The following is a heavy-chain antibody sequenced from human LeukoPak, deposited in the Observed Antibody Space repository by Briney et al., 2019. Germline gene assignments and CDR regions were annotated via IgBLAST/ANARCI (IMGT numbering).Heavy chain of an antibody. V-gene: IGHV3-23*01. CDR3: AKLTGRIAGAYFDY. Sequence: PGGSLRPSCAASGFSFSSYAMSWVRQAPGKGLEWVSAIGGSGGSTYHADSVKGRFTISSDNSKNTLDLQMSSLRAEDTAVYYCAKLTGRIAGAYFDYWGQGTLVTVSS. D-gene: IGHD6-19*01. J-gene: IGHJ4*02. CDR1: GFSFSSYA. CDR2: IGGSGGST.